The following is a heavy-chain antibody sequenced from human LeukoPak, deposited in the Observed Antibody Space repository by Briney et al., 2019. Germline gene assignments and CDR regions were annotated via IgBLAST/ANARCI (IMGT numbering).Heavy chain of an antibody. V-gene: IGHV1-2*02. CDR2: INTKTGDT. J-gene: IGHJ4*02. CDR1: GYTFTGYY. CDR3: ATDQTGVPSRFDY. D-gene: IGHD1-14*01. Sequence: ASVKVSCKASGYTFTGYYIHWVRQAPGQGLEWMGYINTKTGDTIYAQKFQGRVTMARDTSISTVYMELSRLRFDDTAVYYCATDQTGVPSRFDYWGQGTLVTVSS.